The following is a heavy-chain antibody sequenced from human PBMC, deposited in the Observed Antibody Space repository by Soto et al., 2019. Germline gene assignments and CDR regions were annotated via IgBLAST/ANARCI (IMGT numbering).Heavy chain of an antibody. Sequence: QVQLVQSGAEMKEPGSSVKVSCKTSGGTFSSSAISWRRQAPGQGLEWMGGIIPLFRKPDYAQKFQGRVTIAADESTSTAYMELSSLRSEDTAVYYCARDNDRLQLGGNYYYILDVWGQGTTITVSS. CDR1: GGTFSSSA. CDR2: IIPLFRKP. V-gene: IGHV1-69*12. CDR3: ARDNDRLQLGGNYYYILDV. D-gene: IGHD4-4*01. J-gene: IGHJ6*02.